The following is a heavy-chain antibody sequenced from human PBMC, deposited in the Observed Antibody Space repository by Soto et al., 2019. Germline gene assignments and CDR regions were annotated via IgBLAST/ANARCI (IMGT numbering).Heavy chain of an antibody. J-gene: IGHJ4*02. D-gene: IGHD2-21*01. CDR1: GGSISSSSYY. CDR3: ARSLITIVQEAD. Sequence: QLQLQESGPGLVKPSETLSLTCTVSGGSISSSSYYWGWIRQPPGKGLEWIGSIYYSGSTYYNPSITSRVTISVDTSKKQFSLKLSSVTAADTAVYYCARSLITIVQEADGGQGTLVTVSS. V-gene: IGHV4-39*01. CDR2: IYYSGST.